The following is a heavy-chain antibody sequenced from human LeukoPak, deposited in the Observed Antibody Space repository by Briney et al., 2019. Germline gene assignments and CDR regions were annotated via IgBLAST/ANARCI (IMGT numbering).Heavy chain of an antibody. D-gene: IGHD6-13*01. CDR2: ISSNGGST. V-gene: IGHV3-64*01. CDR1: GFTFSSYA. Sequence: GGSLRLSCAASGFTFSSYAMHWVRQAPGKGLEYVSAISSNGGSTYYANSVKGRFTISRDNSKNTLYLQMGSLRAEDTAVYYCAKDPGGVYSSSWYYFDYWGQGTLVTVSS. CDR3: AKDPGGVYSSSWYYFDY. J-gene: IGHJ4*02.